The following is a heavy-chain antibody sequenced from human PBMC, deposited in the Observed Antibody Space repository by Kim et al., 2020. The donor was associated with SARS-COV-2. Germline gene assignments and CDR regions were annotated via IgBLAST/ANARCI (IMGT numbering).Heavy chain of an antibody. CDR3: AREITGGSGYFDY. CDR1: GFTFSSYS. D-gene: IGHD7-27*01. CDR2: ISSSSSTI. Sequence: GGSLRLSCAASGFTFSSYSMNWVRQAPGKGLEWVSYISSSSSTIYYADSVKGRFTISRDNAKNSLYLQMNSLRAEDTAVYYCAREITGGSGYFDYWGQGTLVTVSS. V-gene: IGHV3-48*04. J-gene: IGHJ4*02.